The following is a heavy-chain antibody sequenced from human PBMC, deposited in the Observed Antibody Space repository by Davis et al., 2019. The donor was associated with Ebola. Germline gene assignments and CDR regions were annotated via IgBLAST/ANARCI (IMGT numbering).Heavy chain of an antibody. V-gene: IGHV4-34*03. Sequence: SETLSLTCAVYGGSFSGYYWSWIRQPPRKGLEWIGEINHSGSTNYNPSLKSRVTISVDRSKNQFSLKLSSVTAADTAVYYWARRRGYFDYWGQGTLVTVSS. J-gene: IGHJ4*02. CDR1: GGSFSGYY. D-gene: IGHD3-10*01. CDR3: ARRRGYFDY. CDR2: INHSGST.